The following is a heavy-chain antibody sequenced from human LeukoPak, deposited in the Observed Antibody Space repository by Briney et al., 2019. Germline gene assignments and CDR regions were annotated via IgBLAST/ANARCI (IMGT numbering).Heavy chain of an antibody. CDR2: IYYSGST. J-gene: IGHJ2*01. Sequence: SETLSLTCTVSGGSISSSSYCWGWIRQPPGKGLEWIGSIYYSGSTYYNPSLKNRVTISVDTSKNQFSLKLSSVTAADTAVYYCARRTEYSSGWYLRGWYFDLWGRGTLVTVSS. CDR3: ARRTEYSSGWYLRGWYFDL. D-gene: IGHD6-19*01. CDR1: GGSISSSSYC. V-gene: IGHV4-39*01.